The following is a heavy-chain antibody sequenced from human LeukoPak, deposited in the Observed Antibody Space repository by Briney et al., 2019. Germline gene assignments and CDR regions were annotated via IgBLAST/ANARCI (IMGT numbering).Heavy chain of an antibody. Sequence: GRSLRLSCAASGFTFSTCAMHWVRQAPGKGLEWVAAISNDGNSKYYVDSVKGRFTISRDNSKNALYLQMNSLRAEDTAVYYCTRDQWVEVIGHSAFDIWGQGTMVTVS. CDR3: TRDQWVEVIGHSAFDI. V-gene: IGHV3-30-3*01. CDR2: ISNDGNSK. CDR1: GFTFSTCA. J-gene: IGHJ3*02. D-gene: IGHD3-16*02.